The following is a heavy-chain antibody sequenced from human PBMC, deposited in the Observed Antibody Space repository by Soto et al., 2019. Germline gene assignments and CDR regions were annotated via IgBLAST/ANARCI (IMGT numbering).Heavy chain of an antibody. D-gene: IGHD3-22*01. CDR3: AMTRLYDTGTNDYHRDALDI. CDR1: GFSFGTYV. Sequence: EVQLLESGGGMVEPRGSLKLSCVASGFSFGTYVMNWVRQAPGKGLEWVSGVSGSGGRVYSADSVKGRFTISRDNSRNTLYLQINSLRAEYTAIYYCAMTRLYDTGTNDYHRDALDIWGQGTQVTVAS. J-gene: IGHJ3*02. V-gene: IGHV3-23*01. CDR2: VSGSGGRV.